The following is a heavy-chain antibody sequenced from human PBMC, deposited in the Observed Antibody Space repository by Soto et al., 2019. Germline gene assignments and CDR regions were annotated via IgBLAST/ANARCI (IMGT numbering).Heavy chain of an antibody. V-gene: IGHV4-30-2*01. CDR3: ARARGSGSSVFDY. CDR2: IYHRGST. J-gene: IGHJ4*02. D-gene: IGHD3-10*01. CDR1: GGSISSGGYS. Sequence: SETLSLTCAVSGGSISSGGYSWSWIRQPPGKGLEWIGYIYHRGSTYYNPSLKSRVTISVDRSKNQFSLKLSSVTAADTAVYYCARARGSGSSVFDYWGQGTLVTVS.